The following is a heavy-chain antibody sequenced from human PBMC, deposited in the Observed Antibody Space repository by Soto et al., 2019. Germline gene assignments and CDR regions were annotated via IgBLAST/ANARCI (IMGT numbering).Heavy chain of an antibody. Sequence: GESLKISCKGSGYTFTNYWIGWVRQMPGKGLEWMGVIYPGDSDTRYSPSFQGQVTISADKSISTAYLHWSSLKASDTAMFYCARRSSSSGPFDSWGQGTLVTVSS. V-gene: IGHV5-51*01. J-gene: IGHJ4*02. CDR3: ARRSSSSGPFDS. D-gene: IGHD6-6*01. CDR2: IYPGDSDT. CDR1: GYTFTNYW.